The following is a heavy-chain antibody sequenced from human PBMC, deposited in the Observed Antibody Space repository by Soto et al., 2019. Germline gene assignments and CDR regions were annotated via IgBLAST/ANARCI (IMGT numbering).Heavy chain of an antibody. CDR2: IYSGGST. CDR3: ARDCSGGSCYPRAYGMDV. CDR1: GFTVSSNY. V-gene: IGHV3-53*01. Sequence: EVQLVESGGGLIQPGGSLRLSCAASGFTVSSNYMSWVRQAPGKGLEWVSVIYSGGSTYYADSVKGRFTISRDNSKNTLYLHMNSLRAEDTAVYYCARDCSGGSCYPRAYGMDVWGQGTTVTVSS. D-gene: IGHD2-15*01. J-gene: IGHJ6*02.